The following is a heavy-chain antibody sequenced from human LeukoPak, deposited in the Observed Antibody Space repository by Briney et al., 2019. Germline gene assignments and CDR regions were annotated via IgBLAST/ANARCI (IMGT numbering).Heavy chain of an antibody. CDR1: GFTFSSYG. J-gene: IGHJ5*02. CDR3: ASIARDSSWFDP. V-gene: IGHV3-30*03. CDR2: ISYDGSNK. Sequence: PGGSLRLSCAASGFTFSSYGMHWVRQAPGKGLEWVAVISYDGSNKYYADSVKGRFTISRDNAKNSLYLQMNSLRAEDTAVYYCASIARDSSWFDPWGQGTLVTVSS. D-gene: IGHD6-13*01.